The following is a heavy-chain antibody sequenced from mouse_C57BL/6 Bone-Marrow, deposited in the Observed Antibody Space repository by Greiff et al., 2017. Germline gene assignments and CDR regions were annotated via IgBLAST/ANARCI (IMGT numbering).Heavy chain of an antibody. CDR1: GFTFSDYY. CDR3: ASAASIYYGYCFAY. J-gene: IGHJ3*01. D-gene: IGHD2-2*01. Sequence: EVQLVESEGGLVQPGSSMKLSCTASGFTFSDYYMAWVRQVPEKGLEWVANINYDGSSTYYMDSLKSRFIISRDNAKNILYLQMSSLKSEDTATYYCASAASIYYGYCFAYWGQGTLVTVSA. V-gene: IGHV5-16*01. CDR2: INYDGSST.